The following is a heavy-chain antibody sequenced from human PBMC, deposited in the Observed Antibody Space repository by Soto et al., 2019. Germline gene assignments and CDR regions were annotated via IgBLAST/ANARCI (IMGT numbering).Heavy chain of an antibody. J-gene: IGHJ4*02. V-gene: IGHV3-30*18. Sequence: QVQLVESGGGGGVVQPGRSLRLSCAASGFTFSDYGMHWVRQAPGKGLEWVALISYDGINKYYADSVKGRFTMSRDNSKSTLYLQMYSLGAEDTAVYYCAKDLKPLTPFGSGIDYWGQGTLVTVSS. CDR1: GFTFSDYG. D-gene: IGHD3-10*01. CDR2: ISYDGINK. CDR3: AKDLKPLTPFGSGIDY.